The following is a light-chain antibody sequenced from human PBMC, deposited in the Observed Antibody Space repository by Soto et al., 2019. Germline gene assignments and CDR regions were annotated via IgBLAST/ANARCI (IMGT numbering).Light chain of an antibody. CDR1: QAIRND. J-gene: IGKJ1*01. V-gene: IGKV1-17*01. Sequence: DIQMKQSPSSLSASVGDRVTITCRASQAIRNDLAWFQQKPGKAPKRLIHAASTLQYGVPSRFSGSGSGTDFTLTINSLQPEDSATYYCQQNNSVPRTFGQGTKVDIK. CDR2: AAS. CDR3: QQNNSVPRT.